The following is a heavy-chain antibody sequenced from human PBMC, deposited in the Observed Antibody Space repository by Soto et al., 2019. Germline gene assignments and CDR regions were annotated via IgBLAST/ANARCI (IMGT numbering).Heavy chain of an antibody. Sequence: VQLVESGGGVVQPGRSLRLSCAASGFTFSVYGMHWVRQAPGKGLEWVSAISGSGGSTYYADSVKGRFTISRDNSKNTLYLQMNSLRAEDTAVYYCAKDERQQLGPWGQGTLVTVSS. CDR3: AKDERQQLGP. J-gene: IGHJ5*02. D-gene: IGHD6-13*01. V-gene: IGHV3-23*04. CDR2: ISGSGGST. CDR1: GFTFSVYG.